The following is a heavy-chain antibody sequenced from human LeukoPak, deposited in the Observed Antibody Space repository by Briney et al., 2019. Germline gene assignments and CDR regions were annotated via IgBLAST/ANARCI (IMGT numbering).Heavy chain of an antibody. J-gene: IGHJ4*02. CDR2: IIPIFGTA. Sequence: ASVKVSCKASGGTFSSYAISWVRQAPGQGLEWMGRIIPIFGTANYAQKFQGRVTITTDESTSTAYMELSSLRSEDTAVYYCARLRRDPRDYWGQGTLVTVSS. CDR3: ARLRRDPRDY. D-gene: IGHD3-16*01. V-gene: IGHV1-69*05. CDR1: GGTFSSYA.